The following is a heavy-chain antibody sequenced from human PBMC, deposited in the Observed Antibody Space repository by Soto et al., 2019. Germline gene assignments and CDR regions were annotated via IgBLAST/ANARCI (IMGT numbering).Heavy chain of an antibody. CDR1: GFSFSSHI. CDR3: LNGDYY. D-gene: IGHD4-17*01. V-gene: IGHV3-48*01. J-gene: IGHJ4*02. Sequence: EEQLVESGGGLVQPGGSLRLSCAASGFSFSSHIMYWVRQAPGKGLEWVSSINSGSTTIYYADSVQGRFTISRDNAKTSLYLQMNSLRADDTAVYYCLNGDYYVGQGTLVTVS. CDR2: INSGSTTI.